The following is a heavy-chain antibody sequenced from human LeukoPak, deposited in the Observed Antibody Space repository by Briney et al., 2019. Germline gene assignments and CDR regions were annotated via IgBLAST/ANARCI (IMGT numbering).Heavy chain of an antibody. CDR3: ARLSCGSGSHYNFYFDF. CDR1: GGSISSGSHY. CDR2: IYYSGNS. V-gene: IGHV4-39*01. D-gene: IGHD3-10*01. Sequence: NPSETLSLTCTVSGGSISSGSHYWGWIRQPPGKELEWIGNIYYSGNSYYNPSLKSRVTISVDASKNQFSLNLRSVTAADTAVYYCARLSCGSGSHYNFYFDFWGRGTLVSVSA. J-gene: IGHJ4*02.